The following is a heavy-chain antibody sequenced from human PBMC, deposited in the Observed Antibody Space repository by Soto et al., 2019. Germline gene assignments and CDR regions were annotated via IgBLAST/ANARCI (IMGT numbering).Heavy chain of an antibody. J-gene: IGHJ5*02. V-gene: IGHV1-69*08. Sequence: QLQLVQSGAAVKKPGSSVKVSCKASGGTLNTYTISWVRQAPVQGREWMASILPFLGRTNYAKKFQSRVTITADQSTSTMELSGLRSEDTHLYFCARDVTAMEALYHYDTWGQGTLVPVSS. CDR3: ARDVTAMEALYHYDT. CDR1: GGTLNTYT. CDR2: ILPFLGRT. D-gene: IGHD5-18*01.